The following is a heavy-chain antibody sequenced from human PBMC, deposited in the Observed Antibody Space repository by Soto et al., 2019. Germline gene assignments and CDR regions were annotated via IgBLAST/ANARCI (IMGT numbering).Heavy chain of an antibody. CDR2: ISGSGGST. V-gene: IGHV3-23*01. D-gene: IGHD2-21*02. CDR1: GFTFSSYA. CDR3: AKDWFLLVVTAIYDY. J-gene: IGHJ4*02. Sequence: EVQLLESGGGLVQPGGSLRLSCAASGFTFSSYAMSWVRQAPGKGLEWVSAISGSGGSTYYADSVKGRFTISRDNSKNTLYLQMNSLRAEDTAVYYCAKDWFLLVVTAIYDYWCQGTLVTVSS.